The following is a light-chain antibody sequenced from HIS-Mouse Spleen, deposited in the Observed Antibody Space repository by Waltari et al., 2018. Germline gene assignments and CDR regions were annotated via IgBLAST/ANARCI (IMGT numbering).Light chain of an antibody. CDR1: SLRSYY. CDR2: GKN. V-gene: IGLV3-19*01. J-gene: IGLJ2*01. Sequence: SSELTQDPAVSVALGQTVRITCQGDSLRSYYASWYQQKPGQAPVLLIYGKNNRPSGIPDRFSGSSSRNTASLTITGAQAEDEADYCCNSRDSSGNHLVVFGGETKRTVL. CDR3: NSRDSSGNHLVV.